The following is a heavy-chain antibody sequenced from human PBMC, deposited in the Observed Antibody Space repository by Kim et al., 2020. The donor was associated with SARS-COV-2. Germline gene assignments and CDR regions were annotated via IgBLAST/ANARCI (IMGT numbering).Heavy chain of an antibody. CDR3: SRGGMDV. CDR1: GFSFSIFA. CDR2: ISSDGRVT. Sequence: GGSLRLSCAASGFSFSIFAMHWVRQASGKGLEYVSGISSDGRVTYYADSVRGRFTISRDNYKNMVYLQMASLRGEDTSIYYCSRGGMDVWGQGTTVTVSS. V-gene: IGHV3-64*02. J-gene: IGHJ6*02.